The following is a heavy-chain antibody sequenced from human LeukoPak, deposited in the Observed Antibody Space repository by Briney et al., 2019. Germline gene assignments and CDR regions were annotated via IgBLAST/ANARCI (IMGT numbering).Heavy chain of an antibody. CDR3: ARVWGSDNIRVYWYDR. D-gene: IGHD3-16*01. Sequence: SETLSLTCTVSGGSISSYYRSWIRQPPGKGLEWIGYIYYSGSTNYNPSLKGRVTISGDKSKNQFSLKLSSVTAADTAVYYCARVWGSDNIRVYWYDRWGQGTMVPVS. V-gene: IGHV4-59*08. CDR1: GGSISSYY. CDR2: IYYSGST. J-gene: IGHJ5*02.